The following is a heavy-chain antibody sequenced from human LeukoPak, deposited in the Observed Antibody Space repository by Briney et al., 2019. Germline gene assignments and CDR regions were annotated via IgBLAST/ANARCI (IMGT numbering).Heavy chain of an antibody. CDR2: VSYEGTIK. CDR3: AREKFDS. J-gene: IGHJ5*01. V-gene: IGHV3-30*14. CDR1: GFAFSNFA. Sequence: GGSLRLSCAASGFAFSNFAMHWVRQAPGKGLEWVAVVSYEGTIKYYSDSAKGRFTISRDNSNTLISLQMNDLTTEDTAVYYCAREKFDSWGQGTLVTVSP.